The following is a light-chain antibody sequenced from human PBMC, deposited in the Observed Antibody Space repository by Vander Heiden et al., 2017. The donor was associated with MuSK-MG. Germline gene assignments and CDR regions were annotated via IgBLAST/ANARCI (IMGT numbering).Light chain of an antibody. Sequence: DIQMTQSPSSLSASVGDRVTITCQASQDISNYLNWYQQKPGKAPKLLIYDASNLETGVQSRFSGSGSGTDFTFTISSLQTEDIATYYCQQLDSFTFGHGTKVDIK. CDR2: DAS. CDR1: QDISNY. J-gene: IGKJ3*01. V-gene: IGKV1-33*01. CDR3: QQLDSFT.